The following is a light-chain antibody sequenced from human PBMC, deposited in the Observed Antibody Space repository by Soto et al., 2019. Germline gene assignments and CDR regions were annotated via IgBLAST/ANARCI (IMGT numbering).Light chain of an antibody. J-gene: IGKJ1*01. Sequence: EIVMTQSPATLSVTRGERATLSCRASQSVSRNLAWYQQKPGQAPRLLIYGASTRATGVPARFSGSGSGTEFTLTISSLQSEDFAIYYCQHYNNWPPWTFGQGTKVEIK. V-gene: IGKV3-15*01. CDR1: QSVSRN. CDR2: GAS. CDR3: QHYNNWPPWT.